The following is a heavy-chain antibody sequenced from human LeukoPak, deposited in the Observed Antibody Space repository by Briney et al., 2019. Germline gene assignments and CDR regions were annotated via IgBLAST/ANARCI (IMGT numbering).Heavy chain of an antibody. CDR1: GFTFSSYG. J-gene: IGHJ2*01. CDR3: ARGVVVVTASWYFDL. Sequence: GGSLRLSCAASGFTFSSYGMHWVRQAPGKGLEWVAVISYDGSNKYYADSVKGRFTISRDNAKNSLYLQMNSLRAEDTAVYYCARGVVVVTASWYFDLWGRGTLVTVSS. D-gene: IGHD2-21*02. V-gene: IGHV3-30*03. CDR2: ISYDGSNK.